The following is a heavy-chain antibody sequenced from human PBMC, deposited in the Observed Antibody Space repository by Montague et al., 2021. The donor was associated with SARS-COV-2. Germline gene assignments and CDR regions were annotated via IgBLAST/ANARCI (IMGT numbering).Heavy chain of an antibody. CDR3: ARGVQSFPTVVVVMTGGIYAFDQ. J-gene: IGHJ4*02. CDR1: GGSFSVYY. Sequence: SETLSLTCAVYGGSFSVYYWTWLRQSPGKGLEWIGEINHSGRTNYKPSLKSRVSMSVDTSKNQFSLKLNSVTAADTAVYYCARGVQSFPTVVVVMTGGIYAFDQWGQGTLVTVSS. V-gene: IGHV4-34*01. CDR2: INHSGRT. D-gene: IGHD3-22*01.